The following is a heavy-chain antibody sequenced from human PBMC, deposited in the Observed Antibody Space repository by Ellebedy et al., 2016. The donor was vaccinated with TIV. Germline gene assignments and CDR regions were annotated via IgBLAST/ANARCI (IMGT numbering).Heavy chain of an antibody. CDR1: GASITSSGYY. V-gene: IGHV4-39*01. CDR2: IYYSGST. J-gene: IGHJ5*02. CDR3: ARTDSNSWLEWFDP. Sequence: MPSETLSLTCTVSGASITSSGYYWGWIRQPPGKGLEWIGRIYYSGSTYYNPSLKSRVTMSVDTSKGKLSLRLRSVTAADTAVYYCARTDSNSWLEWFDPWGQGTLVTVSS. D-gene: IGHD4-11*01.